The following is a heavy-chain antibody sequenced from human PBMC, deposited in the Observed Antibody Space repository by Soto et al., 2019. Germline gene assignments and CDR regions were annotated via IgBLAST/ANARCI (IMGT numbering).Heavy chain of an antibody. V-gene: IGHV1-18*01. CDR2: ISAYNGNT. CDR3: ARVLAYYDILTDTNLGYGMDV. Sequence: ASVKVSCKASGYTFTSYGISWVRQAPGQGLEWMGWISAYNGNTNYAQKLQGRVTMTTDTSTSTAYMELRSLRSEDTAVYYCARVLAYYDILTDTNLGYGMDVWGQGTTVTVSS. D-gene: IGHD3-9*01. J-gene: IGHJ6*02. CDR1: GYTFTSYG.